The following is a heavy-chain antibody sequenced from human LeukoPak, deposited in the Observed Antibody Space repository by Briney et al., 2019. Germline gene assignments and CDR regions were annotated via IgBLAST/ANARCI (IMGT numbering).Heavy chain of an antibody. CDR2: INPDGTVT. V-gene: IGHV3-74*01. CDR1: GFTFNTYW. D-gene: IGHD6-19*01. Sequence: GGSLRLSCAASGFTFNTYWMHWVRQAPGKGLVWVSPINPDGTVTTYADSVKGRFTISRDNAKNTLYLQMNSLKAEDTTVYYCVRDSPSGFFDLWGRGTLVTVSS. CDR3: VRDSPSGFFDL. J-gene: IGHJ2*01.